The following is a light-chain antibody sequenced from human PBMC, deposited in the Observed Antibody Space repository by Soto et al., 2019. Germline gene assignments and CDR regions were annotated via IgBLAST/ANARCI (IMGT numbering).Light chain of an antibody. CDR3: QHYTLYSAP. V-gene: IGKV1-5*01. CDR2: GAS. Sequence: RLTQSPSSLSASVGDTVTISCRASQDISTYLAWYQHKPGKAPTLLIFGASSLHNGVPPRFAGSGSGSEFTLTINCLQPDDFATYYCQHYTLYSAPFGQGTRV. J-gene: IGKJ5*01. CDR1: QDISTY.